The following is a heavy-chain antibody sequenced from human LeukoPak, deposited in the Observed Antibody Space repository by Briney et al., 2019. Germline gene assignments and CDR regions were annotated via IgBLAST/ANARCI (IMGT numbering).Heavy chain of an antibody. V-gene: IGHV3-11*01. D-gene: IGHD1-20*01. Sequence: SGGSLRLSCAASGFTFSDYYMSSIRQAPGKGLEWVSYISSSGNIIYYADSVKDRFTISRDNAKNSLYLQMNSLRAEDTAVYYCARRRYNWNAIDYWGQGTLVAVSS. CDR1: GFTFSDYY. CDR2: ISSSGNII. J-gene: IGHJ4*02. CDR3: ARRRYNWNAIDY.